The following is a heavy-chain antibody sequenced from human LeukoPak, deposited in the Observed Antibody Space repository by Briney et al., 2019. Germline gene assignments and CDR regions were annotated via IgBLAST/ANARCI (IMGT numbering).Heavy chain of an antibody. CDR3: AREVADYGGYYYYHYMDV. J-gene: IGHJ6*03. Sequence: SETLSLTCTVSGGSISSGSYYWSWIRQPAGRGLEWIGRIYTSGSNNYNPSLKSRVTMSVDTSKNQFSLKLSSVTAADTAMYYCAREVADYGGYYYYHYMDVWGKGTTVTISS. V-gene: IGHV4-61*02. CDR1: GGSISSGSYY. D-gene: IGHD4-23*01. CDR2: IYTSGSN.